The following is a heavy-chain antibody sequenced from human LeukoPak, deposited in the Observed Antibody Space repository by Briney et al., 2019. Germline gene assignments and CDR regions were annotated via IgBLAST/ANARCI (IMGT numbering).Heavy chain of an antibody. J-gene: IGHJ4*02. CDR2: ISYDGRNI. CDR3: AKGPLRGTTAAIDY. V-gene: IGHV3-30*18. CDR1: GFTFNNYG. Sequence: PGKSLRLSCAASGFTFNNYGMHWVRQAPGKGLEWVAVISYDGRNIHYPDSVKGRFTISRDISTDTLWLQMDSLRTVDTAVYYCAKGPLRGTTAAIDYWGQGTLVTVSS. D-gene: IGHD1-1*01.